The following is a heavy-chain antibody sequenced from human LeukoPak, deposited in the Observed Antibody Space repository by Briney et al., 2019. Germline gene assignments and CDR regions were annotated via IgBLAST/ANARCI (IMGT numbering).Heavy chain of an antibody. J-gene: IGHJ3*02. V-gene: IGHV3-48*04. CDR3: ARPLYRYDAFDI. D-gene: IGHD2-2*01. Sequence: SGGSLRLSCAASGFTFNNYAMTWVRQAPGKGLEWVSYISSSGSTIYYADSVKGRFTISRDNAKNSLYLQMNSLRAEDTAVYYCARPLYRYDAFDIWGQGTMVTVSS. CDR1: GFTFNNYA. CDR2: ISSSGSTI.